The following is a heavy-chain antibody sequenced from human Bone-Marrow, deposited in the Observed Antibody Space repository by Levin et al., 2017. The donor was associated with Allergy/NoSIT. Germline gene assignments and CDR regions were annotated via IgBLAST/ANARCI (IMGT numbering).Heavy chain of an antibody. CDR2: VHYSGST. V-gene: IGHV4-39*01. CDR1: GGSISSNNYY. D-gene: IGHD6-6*01. CDR3: ARLDVLENACDQ. Sequence: SETLSLTCTVSGGSISSNNYYWGWICQSPGKGLEWIGSVHYSGSTYYNPSLKSRVSVSADTSKNQYFLKLTSVTAADTAVYYCARLDVLENACDQWGQGTMVNVSS. J-gene: IGHJ3*01.